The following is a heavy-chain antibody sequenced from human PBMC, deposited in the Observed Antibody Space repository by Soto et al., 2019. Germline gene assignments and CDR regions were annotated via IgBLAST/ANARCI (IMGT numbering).Heavy chain of an antibody. CDR2: ISGSGGST. D-gene: IGHD5-18*01. V-gene: IGHV3-23*01. J-gene: IGHJ6*02. Sequence: PGGSLRLSCAASGFTFSSYAMSWVRQAPGKGLEWVSAISGSGGSTYYADSVKGRFTISRDNSKNTLHLQMNSLRAEDTAVYYCAKVGAYSYGRFYGMDVWGQGTTVTVSS. CDR3: AKVGAYSYGRFYGMDV. CDR1: GFTFSSYA.